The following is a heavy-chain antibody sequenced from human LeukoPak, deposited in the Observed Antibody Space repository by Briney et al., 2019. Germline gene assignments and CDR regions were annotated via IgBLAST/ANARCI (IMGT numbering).Heavy chain of an antibody. CDR2: IYYSGST. CDR1: GGSISSNSYY. J-gene: IGHJ3*02. V-gene: IGHV4-39*07. Sequence: SETLSLTCTVSGGSISSNSYYWGWIRQPPGKGLEWIGSIYYSGSTYYNPSLKSRVTISVDTSKNQFSLKLSSVTAADTAVYYCARAPGDILTGYSDAFDIWGQGTMVTVSS. CDR3: ARAPGDILTGYSDAFDI. D-gene: IGHD3-9*01.